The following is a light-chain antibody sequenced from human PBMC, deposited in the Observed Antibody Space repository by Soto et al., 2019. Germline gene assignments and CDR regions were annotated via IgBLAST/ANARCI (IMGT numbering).Light chain of an antibody. CDR2: DAS. J-gene: IGKJ1*01. CDR1: QSISSW. V-gene: IGKV1-5*01. CDR3: QQYTS. Sequence: DIQMTQSPSTLSAYVGDRVTITCRASQSISSWLAWYQQKPGKAPKLLIYDASSLESGVPSRFSGSGSGTEFTLTITSLQPDDFATYYCQQYTSFGQGTKVDIK.